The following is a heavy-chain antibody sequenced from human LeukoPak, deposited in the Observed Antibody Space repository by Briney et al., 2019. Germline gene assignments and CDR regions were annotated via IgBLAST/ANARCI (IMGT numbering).Heavy chain of an antibody. CDR3: ARASRWLQFVSAFDI. Sequence: ASATVSCKASGYTFTRYYMHWVRQAPGQGLEWMGIINPSGGSTNYAQKFQGRVTMTRDTSISTAYMELSRLRSDDTAVYYCARASRWLQFVSAFDIWGQGTMVTVSS. J-gene: IGHJ3*02. CDR2: INPSGGST. CDR1: GYTFTRYY. D-gene: IGHD5-24*01. V-gene: IGHV1-46*01.